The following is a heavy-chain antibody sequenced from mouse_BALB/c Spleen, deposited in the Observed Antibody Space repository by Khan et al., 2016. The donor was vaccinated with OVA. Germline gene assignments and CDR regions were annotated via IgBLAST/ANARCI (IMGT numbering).Heavy chain of an antibody. CDR3: DKAPPYYAMDY. J-gene: IGHJ4*01. CDR1: GFSLTDYA. V-gene: IGHV2-6-5*01. CDR2: IWGGGSK. Sequence: QVQLKESGPGLVAPSQSLSITCTVSGFSLTDYAVSWIRQPPGKGLEWLGVIWGGGSKYYNSALKSRLSISKDNSKSQVFLKMNSLQTDDTAMYYCDKAPPYYAMDYWGQGTSVTVSS.